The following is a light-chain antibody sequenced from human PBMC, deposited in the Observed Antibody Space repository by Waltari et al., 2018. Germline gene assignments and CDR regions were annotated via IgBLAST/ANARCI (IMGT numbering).Light chain of an antibody. Sequence: QSALTQPASVSGSPGQSITISCTGTSSDVGSYNLVSWYQQHPGKAPKLMIYEVSKRPSGVSNLFSGSKSGNTASLTISGLQAEDEADYYCCSYAGSSTLGVFGGGTKLTVL. V-gene: IGLV2-23*02. CDR3: CSYAGSSTLGV. CDR2: EVS. J-gene: IGLJ2*01. CDR1: SSDVGSYNL.